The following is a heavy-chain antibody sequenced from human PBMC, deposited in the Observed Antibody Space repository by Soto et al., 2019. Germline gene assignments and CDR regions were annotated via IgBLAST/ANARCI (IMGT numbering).Heavy chain of an antibody. CDR1: GFTFSSYG. CDR2: ISYDGSNK. CDR3: AKDRSYYDSSGTFDY. D-gene: IGHD3-22*01. V-gene: IGHV3-30*18. J-gene: IGHJ4*02. Sequence: PGGSLRLSCAAPGFTFSSYGMHRVRQAPGKGLEWVAVISYDGSNKYYADSVKGRFTISRDNSKNTLYLQMNSLRAEDTAVYYCAKDRSYYDSSGTFDYWGQGTLVTVSS.